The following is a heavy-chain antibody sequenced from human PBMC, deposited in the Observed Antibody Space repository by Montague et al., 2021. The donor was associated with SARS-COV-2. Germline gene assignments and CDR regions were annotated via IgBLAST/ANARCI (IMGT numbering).Heavy chain of an antibody. CDR3: ARDGADYSFAYYHEMDV. V-gene: IGHV4-4*07. D-gene: IGHD5-12*01. J-gene: IGHJ6*02. CDR1: GASVRTYN. Sequence: SETLSLTCTVSGASVRTYNWSRIRQSAGKKLEWMGRLYTSGSTYYNPSFKSRVTMSLDTSKNLFSLNLSSMTAADTAVYYCARDGADYSFAYYHEMDVWGQKLAVAVSS. CDR2: LYTSGST.